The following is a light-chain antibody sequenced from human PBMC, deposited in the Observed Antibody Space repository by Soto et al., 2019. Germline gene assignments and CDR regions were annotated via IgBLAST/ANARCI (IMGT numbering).Light chain of an antibody. V-gene: IGKV3-15*01. J-gene: IGKJ2*01. Sequence: EVVMTQSPATLSVSPGERVTLSCRASQSVSDNLAWYQQKPGQAPRLLIYGASTRATPIPARFSGSGSGTEFTLTISSLQSEDFAVYYCQQSNKWPYTFGQGTKLDIK. CDR3: QQSNKWPYT. CDR1: QSVSDN. CDR2: GAS.